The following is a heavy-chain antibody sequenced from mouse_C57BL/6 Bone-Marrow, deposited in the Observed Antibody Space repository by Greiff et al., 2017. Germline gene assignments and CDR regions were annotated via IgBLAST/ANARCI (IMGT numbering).Heavy chain of an antibody. Sequence: VQLQQSGPELVKPGASVKISCKASGYSFTSYYIHWVKQRPGQGLEWIGWIYPGSGNTKYNEKFKGKATLTADTSSSTAYRQLSSLTSEDSAVYYCARIGGYYVYYAMDYWGQGTSVTVSS. D-gene: IGHD2-3*01. CDR3: ARIGGYYVYYAMDY. J-gene: IGHJ4*01. V-gene: IGHV1-66*01. CDR1: GYSFTSYY. CDR2: IYPGSGNT.